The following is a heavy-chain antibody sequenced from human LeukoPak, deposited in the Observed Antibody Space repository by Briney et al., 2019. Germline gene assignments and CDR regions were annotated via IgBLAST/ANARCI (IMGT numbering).Heavy chain of an antibody. D-gene: IGHD2-2*02. CDR2: IIPIFGTA. V-gene: IGHV1-69*05. CDR1: GGTFSSYA. Sequence: SVKVSCKASGGTFSSYAISWVRQAPGQGLEWMGRIIPIFGTANYAQKFQGRVTITTDESTSTAYMELSSLRSEDTAVYYCALAVAAIPMYYFDYWGQGALVTVSS. CDR3: ALAVAAIPMYYFDY. J-gene: IGHJ4*02.